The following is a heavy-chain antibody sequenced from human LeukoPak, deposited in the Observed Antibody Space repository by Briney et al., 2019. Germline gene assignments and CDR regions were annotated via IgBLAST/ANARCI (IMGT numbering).Heavy chain of an antibody. V-gene: IGHV2-5*02. CDR1: GFSLSTTGVG. J-gene: IGHJ4*02. D-gene: IGHD3-10*01. CDR2: IYWDDDK. CDR3: AHRPEGSGTYYSYYFDS. Sequence: SGPTLVEPTQTLTXTCTFSGFSLSTTGVGVGWIRQPPGKALEWLALIYWDDDKRYSPSLKSRLTITKDTSKNQVVLTLTNMNPVDTATYYCAHRPEGSGTYYSYYFDSWGQGTLVTVSS.